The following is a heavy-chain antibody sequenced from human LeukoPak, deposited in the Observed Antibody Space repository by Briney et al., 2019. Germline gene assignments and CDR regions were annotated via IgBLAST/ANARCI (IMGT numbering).Heavy chain of an antibody. V-gene: IGHV4-59*08. J-gene: IGHJ4*02. CDR3: ASCITMVRGVIIDY. CDR2: IYYSGST. CDR1: GGSISSYY. Sequence: SETLSLTCTVSGGSISSYYWSWIRQPPGKGLEWIGYIYYSGSTNYNPSLKSRVTISVDTSKNQFSLKLSSVTAADTAVYYCASCITMVRGVIIDYWGQGTLVTVSS. D-gene: IGHD3-10*01.